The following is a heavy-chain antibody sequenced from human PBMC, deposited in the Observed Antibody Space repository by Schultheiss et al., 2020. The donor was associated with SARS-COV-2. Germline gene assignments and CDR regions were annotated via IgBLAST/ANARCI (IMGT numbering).Heavy chain of an antibody. D-gene: IGHD3-22*01. CDR2: ISGSGGST. J-gene: IGHJ3*02. CDR3: ARGDYYDSSGYYIDAFDI. V-gene: IGHV3-23*01. CDR1: VFTFSSYA. Sequence: GESLKISCAASVFTFSSYAMSWVRQAPGKGLEWVSAISGSGGSTYYADSVKGRFTISRDNSKNTLYLQMNSLRAEDTAVYYCARGDYYDSSGYYIDAFDIWGQGTMVTVSS.